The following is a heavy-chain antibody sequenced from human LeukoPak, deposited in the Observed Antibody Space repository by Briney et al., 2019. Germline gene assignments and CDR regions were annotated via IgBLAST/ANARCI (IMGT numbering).Heavy chain of an antibody. CDR3: ARDRGSSWTDYYYGMDV. D-gene: IGHD6-13*01. CDR1: GLIVSIKY. CDR2: IYSGGST. V-gene: IGHV3-66*01. J-gene: IGHJ6*02. Sequence: GGSETLSCAPSGLIVSIKYMSWARQAPGRGLECVLVIYSGGSTYYADYVKGRFTISRDNYKNTLYLQINSLRAEDTAVYYCARDRGSSWTDYYYGMDVWGQGTTVTVSS.